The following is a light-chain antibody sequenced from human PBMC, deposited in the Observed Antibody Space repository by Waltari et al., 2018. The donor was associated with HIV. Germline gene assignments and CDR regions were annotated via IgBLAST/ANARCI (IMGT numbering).Light chain of an antibody. CDR3: YSYSDTSSSYV. V-gene: IGLV2-23*02. CDR1: STDVGNFNL. J-gene: IGLJ1*01. Sequence: QSALTQPASVSGSPGQSITISCTGTSTDVGNFNLVSWYQQYPGKAPQLLIYEVTKRPAGSSNRFSASKAGNTASLTISGLRAEDEADYYCYSYSDTSSSYVFGTGTKVTVL. CDR2: EVT.